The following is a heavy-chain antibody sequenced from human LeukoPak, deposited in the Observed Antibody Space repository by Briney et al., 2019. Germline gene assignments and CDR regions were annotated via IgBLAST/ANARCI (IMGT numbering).Heavy chain of an antibody. D-gene: IGHD3-10*01. CDR1: GYTFTGYY. J-gene: IGHJ6*03. V-gene: IGHV1-2*02. CDR3: ARWPGESGYYYYDLAV. Sequence: ASVKVSCKASGYTFTGYYMHWVRQAPGQGLEWMGWINPNSGGTNYAQKFQGRVTMTRDTSISTAYMELSRLRSDDTAVYYCARWPGESGYYYYDLAVWGKGTTVTIS. CDR2: INPNSGGT.